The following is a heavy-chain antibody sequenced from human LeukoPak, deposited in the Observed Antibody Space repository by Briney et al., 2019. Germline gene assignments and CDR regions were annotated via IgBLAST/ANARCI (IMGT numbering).Heavy chain of an antibody. CDR3: ARDLVEGNYGDYVWRMDEYGMDV. Sequence: QSGGSVRLSCVASGFTFSSYAMHWVLQAPGKGLEWVAVISYDGSNKYYADSVKGRFTISRDNAKNSLYLQMNSLRAEDTAVYYCARDLVEGNYGDYVWRMDEYGMDVWGQGTTVTVSS. CDR1: GFTFSSYA. D-gene: IGHD4-17*01. CDR2: ISYDGSNK. V-gene: IGHV3-30-3*01. J-gene: IGHJ6*02.